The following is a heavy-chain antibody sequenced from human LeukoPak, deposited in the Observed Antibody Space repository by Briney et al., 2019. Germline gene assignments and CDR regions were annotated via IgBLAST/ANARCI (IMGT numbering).Heavy chain of an antibody. D-gene: IGHD3-3*02. Sequence: PGGFLRLSCAASGFTVRYNSMTWVRQAPGKGLEWVSTIYADGTTYYADSMQGRFTISRDNFKNTLDLQMNSLRAEDTAVYYCARAQLASGTDYCGQGTLVTVSS. J-gene: IGHJ4*02. CDR1: GFTVRYNS. V-gene: IGHV3-53*01. CDR2: IYADGTT. CDR3: ARAQLASGTDY.